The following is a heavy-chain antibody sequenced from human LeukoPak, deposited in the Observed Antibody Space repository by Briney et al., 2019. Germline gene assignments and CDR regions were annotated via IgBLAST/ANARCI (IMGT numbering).Heavy chain of an antibody. V-gene: IGHV3-21*01. J-gene: IGHJ4*02. CDR2: ISSSSSYI. D-gene: IGHD6-19*01. CDR1: GFTFSSYS. Sequence: GGSLRLSCAASGFTFSSYSMNWVRQAPGKGLEWVSSISSSSSYIYYADSVKGRFTISRDNAKNSLYLQMNSLRAEDTAVYYCASVTRRGAVAGTGDYWGQGTLVTVSS. CDR3: ASVTRRGAVAGTGDY.